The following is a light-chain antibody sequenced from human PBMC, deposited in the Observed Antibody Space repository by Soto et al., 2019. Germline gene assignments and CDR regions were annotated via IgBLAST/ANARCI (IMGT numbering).Light chain of an antibody. Sequence: IVLPQYPAPLSVSPGERATLPCMASQNISNYLIWYQQKTGQAPRLLIYDVSNRATDIPARFSGSGSGTDCTLTISSLEPEDLAVYFCQQRSNWPRTLGQGTKVDIK. CDR2: DVS. J-gene: IGKJ1*01. CDR1: QNISNY. CDR3: QQRSNWPRT. V-gene: IGKV3-11*01.